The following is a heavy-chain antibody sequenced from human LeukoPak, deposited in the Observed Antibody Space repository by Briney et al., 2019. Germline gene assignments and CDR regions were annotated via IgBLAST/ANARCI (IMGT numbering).Heavy chain of an antibody. Sequence: GGSLRLSCAASGFTFSNYCTHWVRQIPGKGLVWVSRICPDGTVTNYADSVKGRFTISRDNAKNMVFLQMNSLRAGDTAVYYCVRDFRSADYWGQGILVTVSS. CDR2: ICPDGTVT. J-gene: IGHJ4*02. V-gene: IGHV3-74*01. CDR3: VRDFRSADY. CDR1: GFTFSNYC.